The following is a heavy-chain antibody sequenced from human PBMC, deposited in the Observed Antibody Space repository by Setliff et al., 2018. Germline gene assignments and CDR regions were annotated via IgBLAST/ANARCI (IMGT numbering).Heavy chain of an antibody. CDR3: ARTRGLDV. CDR2: MNPNNGNT. J-gene: IGHJ6*02. V-gene: IGHV1-8*02. Sequence: ASVKVSCKASGYTFTSYDINGLRQATVQGLEWMGGMNPNNGNTGYAQKFQGRDTMTRNTSISTAYMELSSLRSEDTAVYYCARTRGLDVWGQGTTVTVSS. CDR1: GYTFTSYD.